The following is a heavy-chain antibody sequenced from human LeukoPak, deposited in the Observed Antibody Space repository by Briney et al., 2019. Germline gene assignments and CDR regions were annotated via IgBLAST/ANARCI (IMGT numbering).Heavy chain of an antibody. Sequence: GGSLRLSCAASGFTFSSYAMSWVRPAPGKGLEWVSAISGSGGSTYYADSVKGRFTISRDNSRDTLYLQMNSLRVDDTAVYYCARGRNYFPIDFWGQGTLVTVSS. CDR2: ISGSGGST. CDR3: ARGRNYFPIDF. J-gene: IGHJ4*02. V-gene: IGHV3-23*01. D-gene: IGHD2/OR15-2a*01. CDR1: GFTFSSYA.